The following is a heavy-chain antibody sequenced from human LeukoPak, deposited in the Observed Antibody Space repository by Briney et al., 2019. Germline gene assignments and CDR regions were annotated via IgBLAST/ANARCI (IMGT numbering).Heavy chain of an antibody. CDR1: GFSFSSYA. D-gene: IGHD3-3*01. CDR2: ISSNGGST. Sequence: GGSLRLSRAASGFSFSSYAMHWVRQAPGKGLEYVSAISSNGGSTYYANSVKGRFTISRDNSKNTLYLHMGSLRDEDMAVYYCARPHYPYYDFWSGYYPDYWGQGTLVTVSS. V-gene: IGHV3-64*01. J-gene: IGHJ4*02. CDR3: ARPHYPYYDFWSGYYPDY.